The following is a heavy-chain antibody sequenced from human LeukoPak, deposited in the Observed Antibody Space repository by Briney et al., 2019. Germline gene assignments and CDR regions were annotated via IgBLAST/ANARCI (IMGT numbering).Heavy chain of an antibody. V-gene: IGHV4-59*01. CDR3: AREFDYDGGGYFDY. J-gene: IGHJ4*02. Sequence: PSDPLSLPCTVSGGPISSYYWRWIRQPPGRGLEGIGYIYYSGSTNYNPSLKSRVTISVDTSKNQFSLKLSSVTAADTAVYYCAREFDYDGGGYFDYWGQGTLVTVSS. D-gene: IGHD4-17*01. CDR1: GGPISSYY. CDR2: IYYSGST.